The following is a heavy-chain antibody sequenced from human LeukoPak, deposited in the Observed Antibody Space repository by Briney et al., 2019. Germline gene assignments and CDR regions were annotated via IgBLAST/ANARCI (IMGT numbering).Heavy chain of an antibody. J-gene: IGHJ4*02. CDR1: GYTLSNYG. Sequence: GASVKVSCKASGYTLSNYGVNWVRQAPGQGPEWMGWISIYNGNTNYAQILQGRVTMTTDTSTSTVYMELRSLRSDDTAVYYCASNPRGDSWTFDYWGQGTLVTVSS. CDR2: ISIYNGNT. V-gene: IGHV1-18*04. D-gene: IGHD2-21*02. CDR3: ASNPRGDSWTFDY.